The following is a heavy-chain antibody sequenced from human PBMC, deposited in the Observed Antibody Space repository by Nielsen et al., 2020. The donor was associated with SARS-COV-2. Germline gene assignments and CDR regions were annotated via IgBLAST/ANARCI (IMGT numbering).Heavy chain of an antibody. D-gene: IGHD2-2*02. CDR2: ISGSGGST. CDR3: ARKKIPHDAFDI. Sequence: GGSLRLSCAASRFTFSSYAMSWVRQAPGKGLEWVSAISGSGGSTYYADSVKGRFTISRDNSKNTLYLQMNSLRAEDTAVYYCARKKIPHDAFDIWGQGTMVTVSS. CDR1: RFTFSSYA. J-gene: IGHJ3*02. V-gene: IGHV3-23*01.